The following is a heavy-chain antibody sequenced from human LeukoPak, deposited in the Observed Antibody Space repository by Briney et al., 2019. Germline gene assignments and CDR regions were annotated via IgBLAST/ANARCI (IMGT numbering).Heavy chain of an antibody. Sequence: GGSLRLSCAASGFTFSGYWMSWVRQAPGKGLEWVANIKQDGSEKYYVDSVKGRFTISRDNAKNSLYLQMNSLRAEDTAVYYCARDTMDVWGQGTTVTVSS. CDR1: GFTFSGYW. CDR2: IKQDGSEK. V-gene: IGHV3-7*04. J-gene: IGHJ6*02. CDR3: ARDTMDV.